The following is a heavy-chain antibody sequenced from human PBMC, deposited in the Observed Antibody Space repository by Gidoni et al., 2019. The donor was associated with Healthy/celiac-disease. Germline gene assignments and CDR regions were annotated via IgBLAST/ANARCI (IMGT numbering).Heavy chain of an antibody. J-gene: IGHJ4*02. CDR1: GFTFSSYA. CDR2: ISGSGGST. V-gene: IGHV3-23*04. D-gene: IGHD6-13*01. CDR3: AKSPPGAGGIAAALGDY. Sequence: EVQLVESGGGLVQPGGSLRLSCAASGFTFSSYAMSWVRQAPGKGLEWVSAISGSGGSTYYADSVKGRFTISRDNSKNTLYLQMNSLRAEDTAVYYCAKSPPGAGGIAAALGDYWGQGTLVTVSS.